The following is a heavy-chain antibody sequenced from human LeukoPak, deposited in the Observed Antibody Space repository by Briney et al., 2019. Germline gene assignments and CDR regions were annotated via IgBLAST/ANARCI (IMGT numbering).Heavy chain of an antibody. V-gene: IGHV3-9*01. Sequence: GGSLRLSCAASGFTFYDYAMYWVRHAPGEGLGGVSGISWNSGSIGYADSVNARLTISRDNAKNSLYLQMNSLRAEDTALYYCAKDWMVQGVIPGYNWFDPWGQGTLVTVSS. D-gene: IGHD3-10*01. CDR3: AKDWMVQGVIPGYNWFDP. CDR1: GFTFYDYA. J-gene: IGHJ5*02. CDR2: ISWNSGSI.